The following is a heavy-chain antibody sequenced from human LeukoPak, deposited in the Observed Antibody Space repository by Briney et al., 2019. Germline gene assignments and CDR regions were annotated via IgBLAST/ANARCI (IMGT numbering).Heavy chain of an antibody. J-gene: IGHJ4*02. CDR2: ISSSGSTI. V-gene: IGHV3-11*01. CDR1: GFTFSDYY. Sequence: GGSLRLSCAASGFTFSDYYMSWIRQAPGRGLEWVSYISSSGSTIYYADSVKGRFTISRDNAKNSLYLQMNSLRAEDTAVYYCARERVVRWLQLVPYWGQGTLVTVSS. CDR3: ARERVVRWLQLVPY. D-gene: IGHD5-24*01.